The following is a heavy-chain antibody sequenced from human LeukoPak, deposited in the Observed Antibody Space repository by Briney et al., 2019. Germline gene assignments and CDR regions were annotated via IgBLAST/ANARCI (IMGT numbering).Heavy chain of an antibody. J-gene: IGHJ4*02. Sequence: ASVKVSCKASGYTFTSYAMNWVRQATGQGLEWMGWINPNSGDTNYAQKFQGSVNMTRDTSVSTVYIELRRLKSDDTGVYYCARGRYYDGSGSFTDYWGQGTLVTVSS. CDR1: GYTFTSYA. V-gene: IGHV1-2*02. CDR2: INPNSGDT. CDR3: ARGRYYDGSGSFTDY. D-gene: IGHD3-22*01.